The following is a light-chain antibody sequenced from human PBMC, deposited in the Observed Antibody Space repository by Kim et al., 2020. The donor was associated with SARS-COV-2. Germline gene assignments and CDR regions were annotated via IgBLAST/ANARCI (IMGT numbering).Light chain of an antibody. V-gene: IGKV3-20*01. J-gene: IGKJ2*01. CDR1: QSVSSTY. Sequence: EIVLTQSPGTLSLSPGERATLSCRASQSVSSTYLTWYQQKPGQTPRVLIYGASSRATGIPDRFSGSGSGTDFTLTISRLEPEDFAVYYCQQYDTPLYTFGQGTKLEI. CDR2: GAS. CDR3: QQYDTPLYT.